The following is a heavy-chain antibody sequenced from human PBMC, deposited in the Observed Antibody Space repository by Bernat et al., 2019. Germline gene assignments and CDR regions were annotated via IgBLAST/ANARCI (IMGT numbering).Heavy chain of an antibody. D-gene: IGHD3-16*01. V-gene: IGHV3-30-3*01. CDR3: ARDRRGTDSGGMDV. CDR1: GFTFSSYA. J-gene: IGHJ6*02. Sequence: QVQLVESGGGVVQPGRSLRLSCAASGFTFSSYAIHWVRQAPGKGLEWVAAISYDGVNKYYEDSVKGRFSISRDNSKNTLYLQMNSLRAEDTAVYYCARDRRGTDSGGMDVWGQGTTVTVSS. CDR2: ISYDGVNK.